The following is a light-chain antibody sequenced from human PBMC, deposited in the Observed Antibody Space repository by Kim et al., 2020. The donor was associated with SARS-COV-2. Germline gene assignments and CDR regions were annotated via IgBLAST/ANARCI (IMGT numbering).Light chain of an antibody. J-gene: IGLJ3*02. V-gene: IGLV3-19*01. CDR2: GKN. CDR1: SLRSYY. Sequence: SSELTQDPAVSVALGQTVRITCQGDSLRSYYASWYQQKPGQAPVLVIYGKNNRPSGIPDRFSGSSSGNTASLTITGAQAEDEADYYCNSRDSSGNHPPGVFGGGTKLTVL. CDR3: NSRDSSGNHPPGV.